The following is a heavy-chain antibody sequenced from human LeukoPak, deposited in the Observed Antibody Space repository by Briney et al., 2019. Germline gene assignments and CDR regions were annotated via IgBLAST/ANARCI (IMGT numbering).Heavy chain of an antibody. Sequence: GASVKVSCKVSGYTLTELSMHWVRQAPGQGLEWMGWINPNSGGTNYAQKFKGRVTMTRDTSISTAYMELSRLRSDDTAVYYCARGGMVRGVIIKLGYWGQGTLVTVSS. CDR1: GYTLTELS. J-gene: IGHJ4*02. D-gene: IGHD3-10*01. CDR3: ARGGMVRGVIIKLGY. CDR2: INPNSGGT. V-gene: IGHV1-2*02.